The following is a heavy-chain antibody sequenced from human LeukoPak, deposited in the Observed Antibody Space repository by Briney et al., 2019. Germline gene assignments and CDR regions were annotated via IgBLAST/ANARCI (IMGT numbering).Heavy chain of an antibody. V-gene: IGHV1-24*01. D-gene: IGHD2-2*01. CDR2: FDPEDGET. J-gene: IGHJ6*02. CDR1: GYTLTELS. Sequence: ASVKVSCKVSGYTLTELSMHWVRQAPGKGLEWMGGFDPEDGETIYAQKFQGRVTMTEDTSTDTAYMELSSLRSEDTAVYYCARGSRIVVVPAASYYYYGMDVWGQGTTVTVSS. CDR3: ARGSRIVVVPAASYYYYGMDV.